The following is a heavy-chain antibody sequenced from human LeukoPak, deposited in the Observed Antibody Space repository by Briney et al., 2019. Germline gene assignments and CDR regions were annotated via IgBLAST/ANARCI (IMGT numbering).Heavy chain of an antibody. CDR2: IYHSGST. CDR3: ASHSSSRWFDP. D-gene: IGHD6-13*01. J-gene: IGHJ5*02. CDR1: GGSISSYY. V-gene: IGHV4-59*01. Sequence: PSETLSLTCTVSGGSISSYYWSWIRQPPGKGLEWIGYIYHSGSTKYNPSLKSRVTISVDTSKNQFSLKLSSVTAADTAVYYCASHSSSRWFDPWGQGTLVTVSS.